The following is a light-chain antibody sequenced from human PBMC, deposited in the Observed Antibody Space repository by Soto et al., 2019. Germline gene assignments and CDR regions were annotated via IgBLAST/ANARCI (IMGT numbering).Light chain of an antibody. Sequence: QSALTQPASVSGSPGQSITISCTGTSGDIGSYNRVPWYQQHPGKAPKLIIYEVTDRPSGVSNRFSGSKSGNTAPLTISGLQAEDEAEYYCSSYTNINTRACVFGTGTKV. CDR1: SGDIGSYNR. CDR3: SSYTNINTRACV. CDR2: EVT. V-gene: IGLV2-14*01. J-gene: IGLJ1*01.